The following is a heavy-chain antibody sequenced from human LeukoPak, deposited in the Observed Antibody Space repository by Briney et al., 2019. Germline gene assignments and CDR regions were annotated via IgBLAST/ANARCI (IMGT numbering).Heavy chain of an antibody. CDR2: INHSGST. CDR1: GGSFSGYY. J-gene: IGHJ5*02. V-gene: IGHV4-34*01. D-gene: IGHD1-26*01. Sequence: SETLSLTCAVYGGSFSGYYWSWIRQPPGKGLEWIGEINHSGSTNYNPSLKSRVTISVDTSKNQFSLKLSSVTAADTAVYYCAGHRNPKRSFVLRDLSWFDPWGQGTLVTVSS. CDR3: AGHRNPKRSFVLRDLSWFDP.